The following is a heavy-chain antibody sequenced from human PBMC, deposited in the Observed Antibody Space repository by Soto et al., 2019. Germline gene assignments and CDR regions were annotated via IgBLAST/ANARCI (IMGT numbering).Heavy chain of an antibody. D-gene: IGHD2-15*01. CDR2: IIPIFGTA. Sequence: QVQLVQSGAEVKKPGSSVTVSCKASGGTFSSYAISWVRQAPGQGLEWMGGIIPIFGTANYAQKFQGRVTITADESTSTPYXXLSSLRSEDTAVYYCARESRYCSGGSCYFLPGIDYWGQGTLVTVSS. CDR1: GGTFSSYA. CDR3: ARESRYCSGGSCYFLPGIDY. V-gene: IGHV1-69*12. J-gene: IGHJ4*02.